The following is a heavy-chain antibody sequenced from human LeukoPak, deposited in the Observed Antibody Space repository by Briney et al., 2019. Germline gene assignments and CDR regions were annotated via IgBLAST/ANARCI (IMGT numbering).Heavy chain of an antibody. CDR1: GFTFSSYW. CDR3: ARDKNVLLWFGELDY. CDR2: IKQDGSEK. V-gene: IGHV3-7*01. Sequence: GGSLRLSCAAFGFTFSSYWMSWVRQAPGKGLEWVANIKQDGSEKYYVDSVKGRFTISRDNAKNSLYLQMNSLRAEDTAVYYCARDKNVLLWFGELDYWGQGTLVTVSS. J-gene: IGHJ4*02. D-gene: IGHD3-10*01.